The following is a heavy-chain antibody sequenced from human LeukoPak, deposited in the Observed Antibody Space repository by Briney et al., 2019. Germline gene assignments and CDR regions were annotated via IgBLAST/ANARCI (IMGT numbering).Heavy chain of an antibody. Sequence: GGSLRLSCAASGFTFSSYGMHWVHQAPGKGLEWVAVISYDGSNKYYADSVKGRFTISRDNSKNTLYLQMNSLRAADTAVYYCARGGLEPVDYWGQGTLVTVSS. CDR1: GFTFSSYG. CDR2: ISYDGSNK. D-gene: IGHD1-1*01. CDR3: ARGGLEPVDY. V-gene: IGHV3-30*03. J-gene: IGHJ4*02.